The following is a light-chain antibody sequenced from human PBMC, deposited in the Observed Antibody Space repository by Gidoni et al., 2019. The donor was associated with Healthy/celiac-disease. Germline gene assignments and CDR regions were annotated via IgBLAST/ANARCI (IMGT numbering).Light chain of an antibody. Sequence: DIVMTQSPDSLAVSLGERATINCKSSQSVLYSSNNKNYLAWYQQKPGQPPKLLIYWASTRESGVPDRFSCRGSGTDFTLTISSLQAEDVAVYYCQQYYSTPRTFXQXTKLEIK. CDR1: QSVLYSSNNKNY. CDR3: QQYYSTPRT. CDR2: WAS. V-gene: IGKV4-1*01. J-gene: IGKJ2*02.